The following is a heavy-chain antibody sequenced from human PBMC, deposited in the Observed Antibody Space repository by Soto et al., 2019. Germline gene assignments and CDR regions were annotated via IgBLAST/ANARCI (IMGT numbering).Heavy chain of an antibody. CDR1: GFTFSSYS. V-gene: IGHV3-21*01. Sequence: GSLRLFCAASGFTFSSYSMNWVRQAPGKGLEWVSSISSSSSYIYYADSVKGRFTISRDNAKNSLYLQMNSLRAEDTAVYYCARDMIKGYSSSSFFPDIWGQGTMVTVSS. CDR3: ARDMIKGYSSSSFFPDI. D-gene: IGHD6-6*01. J-gene: IGHJ3*02. CDR2: ISSSSSYI.